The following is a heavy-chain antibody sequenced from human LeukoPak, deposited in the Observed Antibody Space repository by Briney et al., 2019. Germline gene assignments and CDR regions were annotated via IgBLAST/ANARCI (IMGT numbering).Heavy chain of an antibody. CDR2: IYYSGST. CDR1: GGSISSGDCY. Sequence: PSETLALTCTVSGGSISSGDCYWSWIRQPPGKGLEWIGYIYYSGSTYYNPSLKSRVTISVDTSKNQFSLKLSSVTAADTAVYYCARAPPYYDSWSGYQNLNAFDIWGQGTMVTVSS. CDR3: ARAPPYYDSWSGYQNLNAFDI. V-gene: IGHV4-30-4*08. J-gene: IGHJ3*02. D-gene: IGHD3-3*01.